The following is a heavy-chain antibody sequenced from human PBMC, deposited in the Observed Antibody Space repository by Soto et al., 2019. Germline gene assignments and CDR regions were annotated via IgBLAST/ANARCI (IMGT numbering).Heavy chain of an antibody. CDR2: INHSGST. CDR1: GGSFSGYY. J-gene: IGHJ3*02. Sequence: QVQLQQWGAGLLKPSKTLSLTCAVYGGSFSGYYWSWIRQPPGKGLEWIGEINHSGSTNYNPSLKSRVTISVDTSKNQFSLKLSSVTAADTAVYYCARDPTLASDIWGQGTMVTVSS. CDR3: ARDPTLASDI. V-gene: IGHV4-34*01.